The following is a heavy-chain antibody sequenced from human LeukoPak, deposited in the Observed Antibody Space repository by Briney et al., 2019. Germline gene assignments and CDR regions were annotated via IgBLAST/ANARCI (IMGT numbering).Heavy chain of an antibody. D-gene: IGHD3-16*01. CDR1: GGSISSRPYC. J-gene: IGHJ6*03. CDR3: ARSPWGSYYYYMDV. Sequence: PSETLPLTCTVSGGSISSRPYCWGWIRQPPGKGLEWLGSFYYSGSTYYKPSLKSRLTISVDTSKNQFSLKLSSVTAADTAVYYCARSPWGSYYYYMDVWGKGTTVTISS. CDR2: FYYSGST. V-gene: IGHV4-39*01.